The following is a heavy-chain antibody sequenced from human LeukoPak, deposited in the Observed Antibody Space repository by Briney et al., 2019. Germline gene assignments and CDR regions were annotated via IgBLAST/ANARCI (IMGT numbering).Heavy chain of an antibody. J-gene: IGHJ4*02. V-gene: IGHV4-59*11. D-gene: IGHD3-3*02. CDR3: ATIKRGSIFGYFDF. CDR1: GGSLNSHF. CDR2: MFDSVNT. Sequence: SETLSLTCTVSGGSLNSHFWSWIRQPPGKGLEWIAYMFDSVNTKDNPSLKSRLTLSADTSKNQFSLRLSSVTAADTAVYYCATIKRGSIFGYFDFWGQGIEVTVSS.